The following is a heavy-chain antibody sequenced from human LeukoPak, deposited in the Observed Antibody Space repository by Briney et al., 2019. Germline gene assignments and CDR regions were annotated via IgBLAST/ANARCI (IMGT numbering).Heavy chain of an antibody. CDR1: GGSVSSGSYY. CDR2: IYYSGST. D-gene: IGHD2-2*01. Sequence: SETLSLTCTVSGGSVSSGSYYWSWIRQPPGRGLEWIGYIYYSGSTNYNPSLKSRVTISVDTSKNQFSLKLSSVTAADTAMYYCARDKLVGYYYGMDVWGQGTTVTVSS. CDR3: ARDKLVGYYYGMDV. J-gene: IGHJ6*02. V-gene: IGHV4-61*01.